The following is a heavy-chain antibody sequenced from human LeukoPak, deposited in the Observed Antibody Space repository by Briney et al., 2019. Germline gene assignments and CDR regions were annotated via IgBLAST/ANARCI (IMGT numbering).Heavy chain of an antibody. Sequence: PSETLSLTCTVSGGSISSYYWSWIRQPPGKGLEWIGYIYYSGSTNYNPSLKSRVTISEDTSKNQFSLKLSSVTAADTAVYYCARRVVDSSGWYYFDYWGQGTLVTVSS. D-gene: IGHD6-19*01. CDR3: ARRVVDSSGWYYFDY. CDR2: IYYSGST. CDR1: GGSISSYY. V-gene: IGHV4-59*12. J-gene: IGHJ4*02.